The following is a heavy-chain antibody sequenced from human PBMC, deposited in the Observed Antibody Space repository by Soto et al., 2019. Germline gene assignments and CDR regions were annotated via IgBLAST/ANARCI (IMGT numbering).Heavy chain of an antibody. CDR1: GGTFSSYA. V-gene: IGHV1-69*13. D-gene: IGHD3-22*01. CDR2: IIPIFGTA. CDR3: ARDHRFRYYYDSSGYSHYYGMDV. J-gene: IGHJ6*02. Sequence: ASVKVSCKASGGTFSSYAISWVRQAPGQGLEWMGGIIPIFGTANYAQKFQGRVTITADESTSTAYMELSSLRSEDTAVYYCARDHRFRYYYDSSGYSHYYGMDVWGQGTTVTVSS.